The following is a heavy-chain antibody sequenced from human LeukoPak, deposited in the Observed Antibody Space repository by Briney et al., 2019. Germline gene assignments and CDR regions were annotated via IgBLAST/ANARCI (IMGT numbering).Heavy chain of an antibody. Sequence: PGGSLRLSCAASGFSFSNAWMDWVRQAPGKGLEWVSSISSSSGYIYYADSVKGRFTISRDNAKNSLYLQMNSLRAEDTAVYYCARDLQWLNFDSWGQGTLVTVSS. CDR3: ARDLQWLNFDS. J-gene: IGHJ4*02. D-gene: IGHD6-19*01. CDR2: ISSSSGYI. V-gene: IGHV3-21*06. CDR1: GFSFSNAW.